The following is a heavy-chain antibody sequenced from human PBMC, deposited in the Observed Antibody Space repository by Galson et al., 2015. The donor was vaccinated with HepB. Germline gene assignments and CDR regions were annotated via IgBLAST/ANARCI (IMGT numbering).Heavy chain of an antibody. J-gene: IGHJ4*02. D-gene: IGHD3-22*01. CDR3: ARAQGGGYYYFDY. Sequence: SLRLSCAASGFTFSRYWMNWLRQAPGKGLEWVANIKNDGNTKYYLDSVKGRFTISRDNAKNSLYLQMNSLRAEDTAVYYCARAQGGGYYYFDYWGQGTLVTVSS. CDR1: GFTFSRYW. CDR2: IKNDGNTK. V-gene: IGHV3-7*03.